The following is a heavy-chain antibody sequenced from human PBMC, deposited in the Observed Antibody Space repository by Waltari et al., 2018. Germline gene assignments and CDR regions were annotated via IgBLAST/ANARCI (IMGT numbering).Heavy chain of an antibody. CDR1: GFTCGSYA. CDR2: ISSNGGST. J-gene: IGHJ4*02. V-gene: IGHV3-64*01. CDR3: ARRAWGYYFDY. Sequence: EVQLVASGGGLVQPGGSLRLSCAASGFTCGSYAMHWVRQAPGKGLEYVSAISSNGGSTYYANSVKGRFTISRDNSKNTLYLQMGSLRAEDMAVYYCARRAWGYYFDYWGQGTLVTVSS. D-gene: IGHD3-16*01.